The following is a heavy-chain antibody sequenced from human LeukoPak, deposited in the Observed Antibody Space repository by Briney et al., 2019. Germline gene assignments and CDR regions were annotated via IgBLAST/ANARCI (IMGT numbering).Heavy chain of an antibody. D-gene: IGHD3-10*01. Sequence: ASVKVSCKASGYTFTCYYMHWVRQAPGQGLEWMGIINPSGGSTSYAQKFQGRVTMTRDTSTSTVYMELSSLRSEDTAVYYCARVRYGSGSEPGYDNWGQGTLVTVSS. CDR1: GYTFTCYY. CDR3: ARVRYGSGSEPGYDN. J-gene: IGHJ4*02. V-gene: IGHV1-46*01. CDR2: INPSGGST.